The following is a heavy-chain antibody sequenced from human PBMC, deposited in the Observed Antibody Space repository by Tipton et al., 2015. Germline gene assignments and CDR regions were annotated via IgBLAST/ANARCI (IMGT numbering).Heavy chain of an antibody. J-gene: IGHJ5*02. CDR2: NHSNGNRI. Sequence: SLRLSCAASGFTFSSYWIDWVRPAPGKGPVWVSRNHSNGNRISYADSVKGRFTVSRYNGENTVYLQMNSLRVEDTAVYYCARDLRSPADPWGQATLFTVSS. CDR1: GFTFSSYW. V-gene: IGHV3-74*01. CDR3: ARDLRSPADP.